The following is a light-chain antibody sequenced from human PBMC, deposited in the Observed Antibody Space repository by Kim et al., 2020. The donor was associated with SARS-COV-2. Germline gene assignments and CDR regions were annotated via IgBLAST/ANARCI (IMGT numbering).Light chain of an antibody. Sequence: SGSPGQTASITCSGDKLGDKYACWYQQMPGQSPVLVIYQDTKRPSGIPERFSGSNSGNTATLTISGTQAMDEADYYCQAWDNYTAIFGGGTQLTVL. CDR2: QDT. CDR3: QAWDNYTAI. J-gene: IGLJ2*01. V-gene: IGLV3-1*01. CDR1: KLGDKY.